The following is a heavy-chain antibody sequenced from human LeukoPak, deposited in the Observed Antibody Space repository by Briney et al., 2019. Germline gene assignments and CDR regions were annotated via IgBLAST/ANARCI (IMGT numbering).Heavy chain of an antibody. CDR1: GASVSSGTYF. Sequence: SETLSLTCTVSGASVSSGTYFWTWIRQPPGKGLEWIGYISHSGSTNYNPSLKSRVTISLDASKNQFSLKLSSVTAADTAVYFCARSPSGYRIDYWGQRTLVTVSS. V-gene: IGHV4-61*01. D-gene: IGHD3-22*01. CDR3: ARSPSGYRIDY. J-gene: IGHJ4*01. CDR2: ISHSGST.